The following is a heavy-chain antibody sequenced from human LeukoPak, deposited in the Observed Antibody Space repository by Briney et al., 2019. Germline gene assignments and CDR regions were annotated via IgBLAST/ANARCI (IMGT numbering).Heavy chain of an antibody. V-gene: IGHV3-48*02. J-gene: IGHJ4*02. CDR2: ITGSGSPI. CDR3: TRDPHALDY. CDR1: GFTFSTYS. Sequence: GGSLRLSCAASGFTFSTYSMNWVRQVPGKGLEWVSYITGSGSPIYYADSVKGRFTVSRDNAKNSLYLQMNGLRDEDTAVYYCTRDPHALDYWGQGTLVTVSS.